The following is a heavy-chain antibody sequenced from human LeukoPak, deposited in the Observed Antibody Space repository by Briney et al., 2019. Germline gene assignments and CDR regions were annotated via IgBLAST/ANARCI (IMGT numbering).Heavy chain of an antibody. CDR3: ARHRIAAAGTRHFDL. D-gene: IGHD6-13*01. CDR2: NYYSGST. V-gene: IGHV4-39*01. CDR1: GGSISSSSYY. Sequence: PSETLSLTCTVSGGSISSSSYYWGWIRQPPGKGLEWIGSNYYSGSTYYNPSLKSRVTISVDTSKNQFSLKLSSVTAADTAVYYCARHRIAAAGTRHFDLWGRGTLVTVSS. J-gene: IGHJ2*01.